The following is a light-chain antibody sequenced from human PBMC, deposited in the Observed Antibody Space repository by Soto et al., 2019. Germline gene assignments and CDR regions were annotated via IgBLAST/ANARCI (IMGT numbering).Light chain of an antibody. J-gene: IGKJ1*01. Sequence: DIQMTQSPSSLSASVGDTVTITCRASQTIITYLNWYQQKPGKAPRLLIYAASTLQSGVPSRFSGGGSGTDFTLTITSLQPEDFATSYCQQSFRTTWTFGHGTKVDIK. CDR3: QQSFRTTWT. V-gene: IGKV1-39*01. CDR2: AAS. CDR1: QTIITY.